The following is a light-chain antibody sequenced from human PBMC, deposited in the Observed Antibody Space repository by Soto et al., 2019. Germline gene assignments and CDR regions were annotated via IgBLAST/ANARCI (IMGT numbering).Light chain of an antibody. J-gene: IGLJ1*01. CDR2: DVS. Sequence: QSVLTQPASVSGSPGQSITISCTGTSSDVGAYNHVSWYQHHPGKAPKLMIYDVSNRPSGVSNRFSGSKSGNTASLTISALQAEDEADYYCTSYTTSTTYVFGTGTKVT. CDR3: TSYTTSTTYV. V-gene: IGLV2-14*03. CDR1: SSDVGAYNH.